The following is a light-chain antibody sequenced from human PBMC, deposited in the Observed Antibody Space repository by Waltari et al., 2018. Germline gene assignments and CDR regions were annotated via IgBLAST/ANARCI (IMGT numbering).Light chain of an antibody. CDR2: LRS. Sequence: DIGLTQSPLTLAVTLGERASIPCRTSHSLLQSNGYNYLDWYLQKPGQSPRLLIYLRSNRAAGVPDRFSGSGSGTDFTLKISRVEAEDVGVYYCMQALQTPLTFGGGTKVEIK. J-gene: IGKJ4*01. CDR3: MQALQTPLT. CDR1: HSLLQSNGYNY. V-gene: IGKV2-28*01.